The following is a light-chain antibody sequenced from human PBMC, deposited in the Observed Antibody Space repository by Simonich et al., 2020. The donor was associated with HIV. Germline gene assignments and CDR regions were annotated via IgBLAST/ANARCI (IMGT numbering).Light chain of an antibody. V-gene: IGLV4-69*01. J-gene: IGLJ3*02. CDR2: VDSDGSH. CDR3: QTWGAGAGANWV. Sequence: QLVLTQSPSASASLGASVRLTCTLSSGHSRYDIAWHQQQPEKGPRYLMKVDSDGSHSKGNGIPVRFSSSSSGAERYLTISSLQSEDEADYYCQTWGAGAGANWVFGGGTKLTVL. CDR1: SGHSRYD.